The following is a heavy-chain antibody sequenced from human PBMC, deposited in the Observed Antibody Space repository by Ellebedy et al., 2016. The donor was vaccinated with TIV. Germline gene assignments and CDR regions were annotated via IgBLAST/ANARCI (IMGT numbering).Heavy chain of an antibody. CDR3: ARGSAMVSF. CDR2: IKQDGSEK. Sequence: GESLKISCAASGFIFGSYWMSWVRQAPGKGLEWVANIKQDGSEKYYVDSVEGRFTISRDNAKNSLFLQMNSLRVEDTAVYYCARGSAMVSFWGQGALVTVSS. J-gene: IGHJ4*02. CDR1: GFIFGSYW. V-gene: IGHV3-7*03. D-gene: IGHD5-18*01.